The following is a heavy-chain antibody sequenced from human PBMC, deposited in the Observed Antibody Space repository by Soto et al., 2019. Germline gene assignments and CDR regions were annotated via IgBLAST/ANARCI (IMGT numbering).Heavy chain of an antibody. V-gene: IGHV3-21*01. CDR2: ISSSSSYI. Sequence: PGGSLRLSCAASGFTSSSYSMNWVRQAPGKGLEWVSSISSSSSYIYYADSVKGRFTISRDNAKNSLYLQMNSLRAEDTAVYDCARDFAEPRGFDPWGQGTLVTVSS. CDR1: GFTSSSYS. D-gene: IGHD2-21*01. CDR3: ARDFAEPRGFDP. J-gene: IGHJ5*02.